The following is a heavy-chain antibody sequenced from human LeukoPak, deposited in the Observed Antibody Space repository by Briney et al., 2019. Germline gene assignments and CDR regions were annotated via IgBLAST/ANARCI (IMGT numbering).Heavy chain of an antibody. D-gene: IGHD3-10*01. CDR3: ARDTSQYYGSGSYAH. Sequence: PGGSLRLSCAASGFTVSSNYMSWVRQAPGKGLEWVSVIYSGGSTYYADSVKGRFTISRDNSKNTLYLQMNSLRAEDTAVYYCARDTSQYYGSGSYAHWGQGTLVTVSS. CDR1: GFTVSSNY. J-gene: IGHJ4*02. CDR2: IYSGGST. V-gene: IGHV3-66*01.